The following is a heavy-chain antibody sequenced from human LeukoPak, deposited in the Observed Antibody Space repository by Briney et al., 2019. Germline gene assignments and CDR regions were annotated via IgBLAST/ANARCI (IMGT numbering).Heavy chain of an antibody. CDR1: GGSISNYY. Sequence: SETLSLTCTVSGGSISNYYWSWIRQPPGKGLEWIGYIYYSGSTNYNPSLKSRVTISVDTSKNQFSLKLSSVTAADTAVYYCARLDYYDSSGPYFDYWGQGTLVTVSS. CDR2: IYYSGST. J-gene: IGHJ4*02. D-gene: IGHD3-22*01. V-gene: IGHV4-59*01. CDR3: ARLDYYDSSGPYFDY.